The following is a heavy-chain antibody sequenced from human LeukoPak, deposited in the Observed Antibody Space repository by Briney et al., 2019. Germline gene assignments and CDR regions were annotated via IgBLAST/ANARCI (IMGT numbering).Heavy chain of an antibody. CDR3: ASSDLGEPTYY. CDR2: INPNSGGT. D-gene: IGHD3-16*01. V-gene: IGHV1-2*02. CDR1: GYTFTGYY. Sequence: ASVNVSFKASGYTFTGYYMHWVRQAPGQGLEWMGWINPNSGGTNNAQKFQGRVTMTRDTSISTAYMELSRLRSDDTAVYYCASSDLGEPTYYWGQGTLVTVSS. J-gene: IGHJ4*02.